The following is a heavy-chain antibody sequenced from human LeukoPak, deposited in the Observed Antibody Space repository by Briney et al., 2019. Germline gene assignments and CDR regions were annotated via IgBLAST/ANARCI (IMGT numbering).Heavy chain of an antibody. CDR3: ARGGRWLQMWNEYYFDY. Sequence: GSLRRSCAASGFTFSSYAMHWVRQAPGKGLEWMAVISYDGSNKYYADSVKGRFTISRDNSKNTLYLQMNSLRAEDTAVYYCARGGRWLQMWNEYYFDYWGQGTLVTVSS. J-gene: IGHJ4*02. D-gene: IGHD5-24*01. CDR2: ISYDGSNK. V-gene: IGHV3-30*04. CDR1: GFTFSSYA.